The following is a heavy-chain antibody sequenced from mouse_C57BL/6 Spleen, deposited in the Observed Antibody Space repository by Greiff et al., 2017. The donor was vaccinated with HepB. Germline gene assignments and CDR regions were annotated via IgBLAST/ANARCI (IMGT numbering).Heavy chain of an antibody. Sequence: QVQLQQPGAELVKPGASVKLSCKASGYTFTSYWLHWVKQRPGRGLEWIGRIDPNSGGTKYNEKFKSKATLTVDKPSSTAYMQLSSLTSEDSAVYDCARDSNYELYYAMDYWGQGTSVTVSS. CDR1: GYTFTSYW. CDR2: IDPNSGGT. J-gene: IGHJ4*01. CDR3: ARDSNYELYYAMDY. V-gene: IGHV1-72*01. D-gene: IGHD2-5*01.